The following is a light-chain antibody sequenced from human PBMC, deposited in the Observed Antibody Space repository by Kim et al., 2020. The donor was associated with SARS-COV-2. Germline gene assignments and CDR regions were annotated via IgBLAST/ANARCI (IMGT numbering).Light chain of an antibody. CDR1: SSDVGGYNY. Sequence: QSALTQPASVSGSLGQSITISCTGTSSDVGGYNYVSWYQQHPGKAPKLMIYDVSNRPSGVSNRFSGSKSGNTASLTISGLQAEDEADYYCSSYTSSSNLVFGGGTKLTVL. V-gene: IGLV2-14*03. CDR3: SSYTSSSNLV. J-gene: IGLJ2*01. CDR2: DVS.